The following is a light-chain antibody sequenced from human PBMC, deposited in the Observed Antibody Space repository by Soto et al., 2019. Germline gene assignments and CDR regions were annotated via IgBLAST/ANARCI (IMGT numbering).Light chain of an antibody. CDR3: QQYNDRPPLT. CDR1: QSVGTK. Sequence: EIVMTQSPATLSVSPGERATLSCRASQSVGTKLAWYQQKPGQAPRLLIYGASTRATGIPARFSGSGSGTEFTLTISSPQSEDFAVYYCQQYNDRPPLTFGGGTKVEIK. CDR2: GAS. V-gene: IGKV3-15*01. J-gene: IGKJ4*01.